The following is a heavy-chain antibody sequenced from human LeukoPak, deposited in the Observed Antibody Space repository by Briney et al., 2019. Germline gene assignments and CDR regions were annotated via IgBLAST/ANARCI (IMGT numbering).Heavy chain of an antibody. D-gene: IGHD6-6*01. CDR1: GFTFNRFY. CDR3: VKDRSIAAPNNDFFDS. CDR2: INSNGATT. Sequence: GGSLRLSCSASGFTFNRFYLHWVRQAPGKGLEFVSHINSNGATTYYADSVKGRFTISRDNSKNTLYLQMSSLRADDTAVYYCVKDRSIAAPNNDFFDSWGQGALVTVSS. V-gene: IGHV3-64D*06. J-gene: IGHJ4*02.